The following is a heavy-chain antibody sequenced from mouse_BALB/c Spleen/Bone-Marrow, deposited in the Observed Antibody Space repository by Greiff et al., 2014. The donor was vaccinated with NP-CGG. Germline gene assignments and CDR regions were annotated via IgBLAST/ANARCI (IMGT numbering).Heavy chain of an antibody. CDR1: GFTFSNYW. Sequence: VQLKESGGGLVQPGGTMKLSCVAPGFTFSNYWVNWVRQSPEKGLEWVAEIRLKSNNYATHYAESGKGRFTISRDDSKSRGERKRNNVRAEDTGIYYCTRPHYYGSSYYFDYWGQGTTLTVSS. CDR3: TRPHYYGSSYYFDY. V-gene: IGHV6-6*02. D-gene: IGHD1-1*01. J-gene: IGHJ2*01. CDR2: IRLKSNNYAT.